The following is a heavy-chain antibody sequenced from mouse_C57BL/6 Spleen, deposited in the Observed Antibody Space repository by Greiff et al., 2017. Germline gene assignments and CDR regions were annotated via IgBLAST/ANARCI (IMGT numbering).Heavy chain of an antibody. Sequence: VKLVESGPELVKPGASVKLSCKASGYTFTSYDINWVKQRPGQGLEWIGWIYPRDGSTKYNEKFKGKATLTVDTSSSTAYMELHSLTSEDSAVYFCGLSDDAYWGQGTLVTVSA. V-gene: IGHV1-85*01. CDR3: GLSDDAY. CDR2: IYPRDGST. CDR1: GYTFTSYD. J-gene: IGHJ3*01.